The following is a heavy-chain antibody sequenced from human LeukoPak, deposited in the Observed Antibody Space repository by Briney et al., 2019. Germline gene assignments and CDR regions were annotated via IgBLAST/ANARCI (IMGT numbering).Heavy chain of an antibody. CDR2: IYHSGST. V-gene: IGHV4-30-2*01. J-gene: IGHJ4*02. D-gene: IGHD3-16*01. CDR1: GGSISSGGYS. CDR3: ARDNDGGFDY. Sequence: SETLSRTCAVSGGSISSGGYSWSWIRRPPGKGLEWIGYIYHSGSTYYNPSLKSRVTISVDRSKNQFSLRLSSVTAADTAVYYCARDNDGGFDYWGQGTLVTVSS.